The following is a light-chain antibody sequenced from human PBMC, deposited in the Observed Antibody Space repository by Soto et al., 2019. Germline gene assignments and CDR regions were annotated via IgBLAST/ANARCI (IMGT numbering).Light chain of an antibody. CDR1: QGISSA. J-gene: IGKJ3*01. CDR2: DAS. Sequence: AIQLTQSPSSLSASVGDRVTITCRASQGISSALAWYQQKPGKAPKLLIYDASSLESGVPPRFSGSGSGTDFTLTISRLQPEDFATYYCQQFNSYPPFTFGPGTKVDIK. CDR3: QQFNSYPPFT. V-gene: IGKV1-13*02.